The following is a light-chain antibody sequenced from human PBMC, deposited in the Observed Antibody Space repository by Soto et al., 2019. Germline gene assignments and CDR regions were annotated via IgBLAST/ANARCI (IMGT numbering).Light chain of an antibody. CDR1: SSDVGGYNF. CDR3: SSYAGTHIV. J-gene: IGLJ1*01. CDR2: DVT. Sequence: QSVLTQPPSASGSPGQSVTITCTGTSSDVGGYNFVSWYQQHPGKAPKLMIYDVTKRPSGVPDRFSGSKSGNTASLTVSGLQAEDEADYYCSSYAGTHIVFGTGPNVTVL. V-gene: IGLV2-8*01.